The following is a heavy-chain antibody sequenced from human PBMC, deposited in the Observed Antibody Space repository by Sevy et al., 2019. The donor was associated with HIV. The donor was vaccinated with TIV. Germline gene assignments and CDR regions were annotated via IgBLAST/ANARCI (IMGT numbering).Heavy chain of an antibody. J-gene: IGHJ4*02. CDR1: GGSISSYY. Sequence: SETLSLTCTVSGGSISSYYWSWIRQPPGKGLEWIGYTYYSGSTNYNPSLKSRVTISVDTSKNQSSLKLSSVTAADTAVYYCARVTPTEYDSSGDTFDYWGQGTLVTVSS. CDR3: ARVTPTEYDSSGDTFDY. D-gene: IGHD3-22*01. CDR2: TYYSGST. V-gene: IGHV4-59*01.